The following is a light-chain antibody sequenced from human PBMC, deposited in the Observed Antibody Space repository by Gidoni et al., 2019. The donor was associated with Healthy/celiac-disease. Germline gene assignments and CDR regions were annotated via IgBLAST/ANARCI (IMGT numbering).Light chain of an antibody. CDR3: QQSYSTPLT. J-gene: IGKJ4*01. CDR2: AAS. CDR1: QSISSY. V-gene: IGKV1-39*01. Sequence: DIQMTQSPSSLSASVGDRVTITCLASQSISSYLNWYQQKPGKAPKLLIYAASSLQSGVPSRFSGIGSGTDFTLTISSLQPEDFATYYCQQSYSTPLTFGGGTKVEIK.